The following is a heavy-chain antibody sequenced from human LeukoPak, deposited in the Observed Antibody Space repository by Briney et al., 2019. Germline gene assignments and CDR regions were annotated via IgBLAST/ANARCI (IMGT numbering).Heavy chain of an antibody. J-gene: IGHJ5*02. CDR2: IYNSGST. CDR3: ARDSGTTGEVKFDP. V-gene: IGHV4-4*07. Sequence: SETLSLTYTVSGGSISSYYWSWIRQPAGKGLEWIGRIYNSGSTTYNPSLKSRVTMSVDTSKNQFSLKLSSVTAADTAVYYCARDSGTTGEVKFDPWGQGTLVTVSS. CDR1: GGSISSYY. D-gene: IGHD3-10*01.